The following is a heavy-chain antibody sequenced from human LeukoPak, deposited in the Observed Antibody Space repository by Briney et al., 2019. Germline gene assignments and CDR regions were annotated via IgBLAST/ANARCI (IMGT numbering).Heavy chain of an antibody. CDR2: ISGSGGSA. CDR1: GFIFSNYA. Sequence: PGGSLRLSCAASGFIFSNYAMSWVRQAPGKGLEWVSTISGSGGSANYADSVRGRFTISRDNAKNSLYLQMNSLSAEDTAVYYCARGRDGSQSPIDDWGQGTLVTVSS. J-gene: IGHJ4*02. CDR3: ARGRDGSQSPIDD. V-gene: IGHV3-23*01. D-gene: IGHD5-24*01.